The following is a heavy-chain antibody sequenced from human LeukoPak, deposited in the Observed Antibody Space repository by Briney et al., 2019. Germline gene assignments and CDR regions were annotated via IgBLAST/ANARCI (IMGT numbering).Heavy chain of an antibody. CDR1: GYSFTNSW. V-gene: IGHV5-51*01. J-gene: IGHJ4*02. CDR2: IYPGDSDT. CDR3: ATHLGYCSSTSCYSY. Sequence: GESLKISCKGSGYSFTNSWIAWVRQMPGKGLEWMVIIYPGDSDTRYSPSFQGQVTISADKSISTAYLQWSSLKASDTAMYYCATHLGYCSSTSCYSYWGQGTLVTVSS. D-gene: IGHD2-2*01.